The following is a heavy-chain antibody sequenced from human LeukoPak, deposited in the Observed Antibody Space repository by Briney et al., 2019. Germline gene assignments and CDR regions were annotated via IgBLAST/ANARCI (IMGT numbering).Heavy chain of an antibody. J-gene: IGHJ6*02. Sequence: ASVKVSCKASGGTFSSYAISWVRQAPGQGLEWMGRIIPILGIANYAQKFQGRVTITADKSTSTAYMELSSLRSEDTAVYYCARGSYYDFWSGYYKMGNYYGMDVWGQGTTVTVSS. CDR3: ARGSYYDFWSGYYKMGNYYGMDV. V-gene: IGHV1-69*04. CDR2: IIPILGIA. D-gene: IGHD3-3*01. CDR1: GGTFSSYA.